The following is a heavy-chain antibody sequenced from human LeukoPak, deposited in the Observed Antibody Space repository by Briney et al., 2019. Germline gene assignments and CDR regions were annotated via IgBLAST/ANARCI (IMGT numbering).Heavy chain of an antibody. CDR2: IIPIFGTA. CDR3: ARDRRWFGELTDP. CDR1: GGTFSRYT. J-gene: IGHJ5*02. V-gene: IGHV1-69*13. D-gene: IGHD3-10*01. Sequence: SVKVSCKASGGTFSRYTISWVRQAPGQGPEWMGGIIPIFGTANYAQKFQGRVTITADESTSTAYMELRSLRSDDTAVYYCARDRRWFGELTDPWGQGTLVTVSS.